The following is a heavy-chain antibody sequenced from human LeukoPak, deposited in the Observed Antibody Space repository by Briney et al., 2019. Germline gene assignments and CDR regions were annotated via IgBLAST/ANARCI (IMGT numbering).Heavy chain of an antibody. J-gene: IGHJ4*02. CDR1: GFTFSSYG. V-gene: IGHV3-30*18. CDR3: AKVRYYDILTGYLDS. D-gene: IGHD3-9*01. CDR2: ISYNGSNK. Sequence: GGSLRLSCVVSGFTFSSYGMHWVRQAPGQGLEWVAVISYNGSNKYYADSVKGRFTISRDSSKNTLYLQMNSLRAEDTAVYYCAKVRYYDILTGYLDSWGQGNLVTVSS.